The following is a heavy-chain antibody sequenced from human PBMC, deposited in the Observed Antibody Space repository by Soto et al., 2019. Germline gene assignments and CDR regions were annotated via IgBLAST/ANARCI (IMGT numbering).Heavy chain of an antibody. D-gene: IGHD3-10*01. CDR3: ARQYYYGSGSYYNPLGYYYGMDV. J-gene: IGHJ6*02. CDR1: GYSFTSYW. V-gene: IGHV5-51*01. Sequence: GESLKISCKGSGYSFTSYWIGWVRQMPGKCLEWMGIIYPGDSDTRYSPSFQGQVTISADKSISTAYLQWSGLKASDTAMYYCARQYYYGSGSYYNPLGYYYGMDVWGQGTTVTVSS. CDR2: IYPGDSDT.